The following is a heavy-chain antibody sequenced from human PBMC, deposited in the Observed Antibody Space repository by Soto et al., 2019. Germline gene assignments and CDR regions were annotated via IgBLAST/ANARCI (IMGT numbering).Heavy chain of an antibody. D-gene: IGHD2-2*01. Sequence: EVPVVESGGGLVKPGGSLRLSCTASGSTFSSYGMNWVRQAPGKGLEWVSSITNSGNYIYYADSVQGRFTISRDNARNSLYLQMHSLRAEDTAVYFCARDESAGSSIRYWCQGSLVTVSS. J-gene: IGHJ4*02. CDR3: ARDESAGSSIRY. CDR2: ITNSGNYI. V-gene: IGHV3-21*01. CDR1: GSTFSSYG.